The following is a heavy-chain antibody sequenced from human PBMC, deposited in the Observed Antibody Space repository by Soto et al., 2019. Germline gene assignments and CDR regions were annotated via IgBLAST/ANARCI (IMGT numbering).Heavy chain of an antibody. D-gene: IGHD2-2*02. CDR3: AREYTAWPLAYGLDV. J-gene: IGHJ6*02. Sequence: GGSLRLSCVGSGFTFSNYSINWVRQAPGKGLEWVSSISSRSDIYFADSVKGRFTISRDNAKNSVSLQMNSLRAEDTAVYYCAREYTAWPLAYGLDVWGQGTTVTVS. CDR2: ISSRSDI. CDR1: GFTFSNYS. V-gene: IGHV3-21*01.